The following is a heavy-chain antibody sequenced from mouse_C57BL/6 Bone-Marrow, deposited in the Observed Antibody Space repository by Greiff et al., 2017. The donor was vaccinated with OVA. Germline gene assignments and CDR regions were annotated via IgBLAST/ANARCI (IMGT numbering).Heavy chain of an antibody. J-gene: IGHJ3*01. CDR2: IRSKSNNYAT. CDR1: GFSFNTYA. CDR3: VRHHSGAY. Sequence: DVMLVESGGGLVQPKGSLTLSCAASGFSFNTYAMNWVRQAPGTGLEWVARIRSKSNNYATYYADSVKDRFTISRDDSESMLYLQMNNLKTEDTAMYYCVRHHSGAYWGQGTLVTVSA. V-gene: IGHV10-1*01.